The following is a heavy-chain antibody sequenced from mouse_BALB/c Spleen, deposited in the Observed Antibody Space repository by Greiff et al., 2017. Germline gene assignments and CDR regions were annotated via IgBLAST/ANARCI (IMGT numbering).Heavy chain of an antibody. V-gene: IGHV1-80*01. CDR1: GYAFSSYW. CDR2: IYPGDGDT. J-gene: IGHJ2*01. CDR3: ARWRNPYYFDY. Sequence: VQLKESGPELVKPGASVKMSCKASGYAFSSYWMNWVKQRPGQGLEWIGQIYPGDGDTNYNGKFKGKATLTADKSSSTAYMQLSSLTSEDSAVYFCARWRNPYYFDYWGQGTTLTVSS.